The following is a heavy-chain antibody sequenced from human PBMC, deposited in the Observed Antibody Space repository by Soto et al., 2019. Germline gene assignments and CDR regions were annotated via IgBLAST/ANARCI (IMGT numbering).Heavy chain of an antibody. CDR1: GFSFTNYE. CDR2: IGLSGDTI. J-gene: IGHJ4*02. D-gene: IGHD3-3*01. CDR3: AIESFSASPIFFDY. Sequence: GGSLRLSCAVSGFSFTNYEMNWVRQAPGKGLEWIAYIGLSGDTIYYADSVKGRFTISRDHAKNSLELQMNSLRADDTALYYCAIESFSASPIFFDYWGRGTQVAVSS. V-gene: IGHV3-48*03.